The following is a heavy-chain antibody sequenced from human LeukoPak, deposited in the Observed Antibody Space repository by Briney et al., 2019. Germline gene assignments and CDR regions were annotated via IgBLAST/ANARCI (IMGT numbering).Heavy chain of an antibody. Sequence: PGGSLRLSCAASGFTFSSYSMNWVRQAPGKGLEWVSYISFSSDMIYYADSVKGRFTISRDNAKNSLYLQMNSLTVEDTAVYYCARVPVAADGTCFDNWGQGTPVTVSS. D-gene: IGHD6-13*01. CDR3: ARVPVAADGTCFDN. J-gene: IGHJ4*02. CDR1: GFTFSSYS. V-gene: IGHV3-48*04. CDR2: ISFSSDMI.